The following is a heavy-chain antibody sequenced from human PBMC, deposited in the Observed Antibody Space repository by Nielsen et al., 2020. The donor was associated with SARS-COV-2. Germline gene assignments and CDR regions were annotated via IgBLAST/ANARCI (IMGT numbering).Heavy chain of an antibody. CDR1: GFTFSDYY. Sequence: GESLKISCEASGFTFSDYYMSWIRQAPGKGLEWVSYISSSGSTIYYADSVKGRFTISRDNAKNSLYLQMNSLRAEDTAVYYCARGAPGIAAAGIGYWGQGTLVTVSS. CDR3: ARGAPGIAAAGIGY. J-gene: IGHJ4*02. CDR2: ISSSGSTI. D-gene: IGHD6-13*01. V-gene: IGHV3-11*01.